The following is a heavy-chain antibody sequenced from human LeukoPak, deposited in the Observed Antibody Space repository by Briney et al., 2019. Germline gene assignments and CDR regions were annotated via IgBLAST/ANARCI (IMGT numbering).Heavy chain of an antibody. J-gene: IGHJ5*02. D-gene: IGHD3-3*01. CDR3: ARWVTYYDFWSGYGFDP. CDR2: INHSGST. CDR1: GGSVSGYY. V-gene: IGHV4-34*01. Sequence: PSETLSLTCAVYGGSVSGYYWSWIRQPPGKGLEWIGEINHSGSTNYNPSLKSRVTISVDTSKNQFSLKLSSVTAADTAVYYCARWVTYYDFWSGYGFDPWGQGTLVTVSS.